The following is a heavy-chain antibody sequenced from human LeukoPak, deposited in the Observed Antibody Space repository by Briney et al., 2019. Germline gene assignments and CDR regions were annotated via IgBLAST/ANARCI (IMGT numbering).Heavy chain of an antibody. CDR1: GGSISSSNW. CDR3: ARLLSSDWYKGASDI. J-gene: IGHJ3*02. V-gene: IGHV4-4*02. Sequence: PSGTLSLTCAVSGGSISSSNWWSWVRQPPGKGLEWIGEIYHSGSTNYNPSLKSRVTISVDKSKNQFSLKLSSVTAADTAVYYCARLLSSDWYKGASDIWGQGTMVTVSS. D-gene: IGHD6-19*01. CDR2: IYHSGST.